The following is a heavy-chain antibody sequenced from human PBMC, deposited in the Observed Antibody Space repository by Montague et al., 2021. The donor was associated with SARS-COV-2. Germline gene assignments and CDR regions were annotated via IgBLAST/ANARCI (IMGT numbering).Heavy chain of an antibody. J-gene: IGHJ6*02. CDR2: TYYRSKWYN. CDR3: TSGREGNYNVMDV. D-gene: IGHD1-1*01. Sequence: CPISGDTVSSNSATWNWVRQSPSRGLEWLGRTYYRSKWYNDYAVXVRGRVTINPDTPKNQFSLQLNSVTPEDTAIYYCTSGREGNYNVMDVWGQGTTVTVSS. V-gene: IGHV6-1*01. CDR1: GDTVSSNSAT.